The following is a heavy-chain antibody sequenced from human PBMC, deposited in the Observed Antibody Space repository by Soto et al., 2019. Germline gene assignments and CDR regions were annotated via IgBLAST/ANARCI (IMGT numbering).Heavy chain of an antibody. Sequence: QVQLVQSGAEVKKPGSSVQVSCKASGGTFGSYAISWVRQAPGRGREWMGGIIPIPGTANYAQKVQGRVTIAADESTSTAYMELSSLRSEDTAVYYCARSQGSSTSLEIYYYYYYGMDVWGQGTTVTVSS. CDR1: GGTFGSYA. V-gene: IGHV1-69*01. J-gene: IGHJ6*02. CDR2: IIPIPGTA. D-gene: IGHD2-2*01. CDR3: ARSQGSSTSLEIYYYYYYGMDV.